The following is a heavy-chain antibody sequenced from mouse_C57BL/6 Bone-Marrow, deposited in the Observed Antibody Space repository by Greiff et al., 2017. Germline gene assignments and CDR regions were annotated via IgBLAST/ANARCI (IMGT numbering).Heavy chain of an antibody. V-gene: IGHV5-4*03. D-gene: IGHD4-1*01. CDR2: ISDGGSYT. CDR1: GFTFSSYA. Sequence: EVMLGESGGGLVKPGGSLKLSCAASGFTFSSYAMSWVRQTPEKRLEWVATISDGGSYTYYPDNVKGRFTISRDNAKNNLYLQMSHLKSEDTAMYYCASLGGFAYWGQGTLVTVSA. J-gene: IGHJ3*01. CDR3: ASLGGFAY.